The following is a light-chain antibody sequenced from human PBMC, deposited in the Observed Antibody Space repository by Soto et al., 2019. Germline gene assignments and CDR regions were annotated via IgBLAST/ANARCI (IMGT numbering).Light chain of an antibody. CDR1: RSDVGGYNY. CDR3: SSYTSSSSDYV. J-gene: IGLJ1*01. V-gene: IGLV2-14*01. CDR2: EVS. Sequence: QSALTQPASVSGSPGQSITISCTGTRSDVGGYNYVSWYQQHPGKAPKLMIYEVSNRPSGVSHRFSGSKSGNTASLTISGLHAEDEAESYCSSYTSSSSDYVFGTGTKLTVL.